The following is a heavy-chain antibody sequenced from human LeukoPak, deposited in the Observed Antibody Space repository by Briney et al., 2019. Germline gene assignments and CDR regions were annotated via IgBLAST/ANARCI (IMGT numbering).Heavy chain of an antibody. J-gene: IGHJ4*02. CDR3: ARAYQRLGGLSLPDY. CDR1: GYTFTSYA. Sequence: ASVKASCKASGYTFTSYAMNWVRQAPGQGLEWMGWIHPSTGNPTYAQGFTGRFVFSLDTSVSTSYLQISSLKAEDTAVYYCARAYQRLGGLSLPDYWGQGTLVTVSS. CDR2: IHPSTGNP. V-gene: IGHV7-4-1*02. D-gene: IGHD3-16*02.